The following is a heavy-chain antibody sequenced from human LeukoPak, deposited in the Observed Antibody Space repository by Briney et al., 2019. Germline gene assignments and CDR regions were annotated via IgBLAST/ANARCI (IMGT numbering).Heavy chain of an antibody. D-gene: IGHD6-19*01. Sequence: GGSLRLSCAASGFTFRSYDMPWVRHVTGKGLEWVSAVGISGDTYYAGSVKGRFTISRENAKNSLYLQMNSLTAGDTAVYYCVRGGIQVSGIDEIDYWGQGTLVTVSS. J-gene: IGHJ4*02. CDR2: VGISGDT. V-gene: IGHV3-13*01. CDR1: GFTFRSYD. CDR3: VRGGIQVSGIDEIDY.